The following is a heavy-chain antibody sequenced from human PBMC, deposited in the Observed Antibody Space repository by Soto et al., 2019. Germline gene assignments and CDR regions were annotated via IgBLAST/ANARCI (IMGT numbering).Heavy chain of an antibody. CDR1: GGSISSYY. CDR2: IYYSGST. CDR3: ARHNGYSYGYYFDY. D-gene: IGHD5-18*01. Sequence: SETLSLTCTVSGGSISSYYWSWIRQPPGKGLEWIGYIYYSGSTNYNPSLKSRVTISVDTSKNQFSLKLSSVTAADTAVYYCARHNGYSYGYYFDYWGQGTLVTVSS. V-gene: IGHV4-59*08. J-gene: IGHJ4*02.